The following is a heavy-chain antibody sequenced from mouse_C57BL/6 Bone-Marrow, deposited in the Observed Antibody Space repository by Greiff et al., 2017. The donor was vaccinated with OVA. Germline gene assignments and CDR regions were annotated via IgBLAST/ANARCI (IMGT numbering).Heavy chain of an antibody. D-gene: IGHD1-1*01. CDR1: GYTFTSYW. CDR3: ARRGYGSSYLFAY. Sequence: QVQLKQPGAELVMPGASVKLSCKASGYTFTSYWMHWVKQRPGQGLEWIGEIDPSDSYTNYNQKFKGKSTLTVDKSSSTAYMQLSSLTSEDSAVYYCARRGYGSSYLFAYWGQGTLVTVSA. CDR2: IDPSDSYT. J-gene: IGHJ3*01. V-gene: IGHV1-69*01.